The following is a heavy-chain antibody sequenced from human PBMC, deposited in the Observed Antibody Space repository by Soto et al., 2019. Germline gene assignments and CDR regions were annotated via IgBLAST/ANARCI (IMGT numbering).Heavy chain of an antibody. CDR1: GFTFSSYW. CDR3: ARDPNIVLVPAAIYYYYGMAV. D-gene: IGHD2-2*01. V-gene: IGHV3-7*01. CDR2: IKQDGSEK. J-gene: IGHJ6*02. Sequence: EVQLVESGGGLVQPGGSLRLSCAASGFTFSSYWMSWVRQAPGKGLEWVANIKQDGSEKYYVDSVKGRVTISRDNAKNSLYLQMNSLRAEDTAVYYCARDPNIVLVPAAIYYYYGMAVWGQGTTVTVSS.